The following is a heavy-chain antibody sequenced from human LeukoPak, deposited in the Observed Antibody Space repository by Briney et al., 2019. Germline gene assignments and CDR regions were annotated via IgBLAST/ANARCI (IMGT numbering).Heavy chain of an antibody. CDR2: IIPIFGTA. CDR3: ARRVVPAAIGYDFWSGYSILDAFDI. CDR1: GGTFSSYA. D-gene: IGHD3-3*01. J-gene: IGHJ3*02. Sequence: SVKVSCKASGGTFSSYAISWVRQAPGQGLEWMGGIIPIFGTANYAQKFQGRVTITADESTSTAYMELSSLRSEDTAVYYCARRVVPAAIGYDFWSGYSILDAFDIWGQGTMVTVSS. V-gene: IGHV1-69*13.